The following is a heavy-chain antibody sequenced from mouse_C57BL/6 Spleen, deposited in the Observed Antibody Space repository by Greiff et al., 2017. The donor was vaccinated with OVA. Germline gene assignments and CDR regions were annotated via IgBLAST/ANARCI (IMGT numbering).Heavy chain of an antibody. CDR2: ISSGSSTI. J-gene: IGHJ3*01. CDR1: GFTFSDYG. Sequence: DVKLVESGGGLVKPGGSLKLSCAASGFTFSDYGMHWVRQAPEKGLEWVAYISSGSSTIYYADTVKGRFTISRDNAKNTLFLQMTSLRSEDTAMYYCARPSVGPFAYWGQGTLVTVSA. D-gene: IGHD1-1*01. CDR3: ARPSVGPFAY. V-gene: IGHV5-17*01.